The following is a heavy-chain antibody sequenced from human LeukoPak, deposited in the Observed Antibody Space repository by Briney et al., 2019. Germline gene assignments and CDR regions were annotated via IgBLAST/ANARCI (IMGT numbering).Heavy chain of an antibody. J-gene: IGHJ4*02. CDR3: ARGSSIFGVVIFDY. D-gene: IGHD3-3*01. CDR1: GGSISSGSYY. CDR2: IYTSGST. V-gene: IGHV4-61*02. Sequence: PSGTLSLTCTVSGGSISSGSYYWSWIRQPAGKGLEWIGRIYTSGSTNYNPSLKSRVTISVDTSKNQFSLKLSSVTAADTAVYYCARGSSIFGVVIFDYWGQGTLVTVSS.